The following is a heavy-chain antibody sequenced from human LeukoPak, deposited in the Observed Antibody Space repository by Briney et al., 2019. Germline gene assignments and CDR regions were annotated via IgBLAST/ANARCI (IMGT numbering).Heavy chain of an antibody. CDR3: AKDRVKGWNGGNGSGMDV. D-gene: IGHD4-23*01. Sequence: PGRSLRLSCAASGFTFSSYGMHWVRQAPGKGLEWVAVISYDGSNKYFADSVKGRFTISRDNSKNTLYLQMNSLRAEDTAVYYCAKDRVKGWNGGNGSGMDVWGQGTTVTVSS. CDR2: ISYDGSNK. CDR1: GFTFSSYG. V-gene: IGHV3-30*18. J-gene: IGHJ6*02.